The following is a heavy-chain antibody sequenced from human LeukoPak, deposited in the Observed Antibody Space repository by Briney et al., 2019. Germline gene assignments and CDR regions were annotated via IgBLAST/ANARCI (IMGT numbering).Heavy chain of an antibody. D-gene: IGHD5-18*01. CDR3: AKGLGTAMVIVAFDI. V-gene: IGHV3-7*03. CDR2: IKEDESEM. CDR1: GFTFNSYW. J-gene: IGHJ3*02. Sequence: GGSLRLSCAASGFTFNSYWMSWVRQTPGKGLEWVANIKEDESEMYYADSVKGRFTISRDNAKNSLYLQMNSLRAEDTAVYYCAKGLGTAMVIVAFDIWGQGTMVTVSS.